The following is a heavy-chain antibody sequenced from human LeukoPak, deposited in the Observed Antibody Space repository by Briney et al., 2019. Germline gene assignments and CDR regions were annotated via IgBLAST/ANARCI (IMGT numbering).Heavy chain of an antibody. V-gene: IGHV1-46*01. Sequence: ASVKVSCKASGYIFTNYYLYWVRQAPGQGLEWMGVINPVGGVTTYAQRFQGRVTMTRDTSTSTAYMELRSLRSDDTAVYYCARDGETYCGGDCYSGGFDYWGQGTLVTVSS. D-gene: IGHD2-21*02. CDR3: ARDGETYCGGDCYSGGFDY. J-gene: IGHJ4*02. CDR1: GYIFTNYY. CDR2: INPVGGVT.